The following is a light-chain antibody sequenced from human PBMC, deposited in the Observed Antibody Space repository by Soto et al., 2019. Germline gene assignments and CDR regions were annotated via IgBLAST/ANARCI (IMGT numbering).Light chain of an antibody. CDR1: QSISSY. CDR3: QQRYSTPPT. V-gene: IGKV1-39*01. Sequence: DIQMTQSPSSPSASVGDRVTITCRASQSISSYLNWYQQKPGKAPKLLIYAASSLQSGVPSRFSGSGSRTDFTLTITSLEPEDFATYYCQQRYSTPPTFGQGTKVEVK. J-gene: IGKJ1*01. CDR2: AAS.